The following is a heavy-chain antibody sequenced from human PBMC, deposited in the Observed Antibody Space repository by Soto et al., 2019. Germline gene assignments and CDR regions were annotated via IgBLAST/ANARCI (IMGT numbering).Heavy chain of an antibody. Sequence: SETLSLTCAVYGGSFSGYYWSWIRQPPGKGLEWIGEINHSGSTNYNPSLKSRGTISVDTSKNQFSLKLSSVTAADTAVYYCASTYYYDSSGYYLPDYWGHGTLVTVPS. CDR2: INHSGST. CDR1: GGSFSGYY. CDR3: ASTYYYDSSGYYLPDY. V-gene: IGHV4-34*01. D-gene: IGHD3-22*01. J-gene: IGHJ4*01.